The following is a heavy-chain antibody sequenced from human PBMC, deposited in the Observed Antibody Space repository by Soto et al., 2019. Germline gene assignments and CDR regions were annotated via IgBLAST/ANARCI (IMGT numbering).Heavy chain of an antibody. CDR3: VKGYGMDV. CDR1: GFTFSSYA. J-gene: IGHJ6*02. Sequence: GGSLRLSCAASGFTFSSYAMSWVRQAPGKGLEWLSFISGSGAATYYADSVKGRFTISRDNSKNMLSLQMNSLRAEDTALYFCVKGYGMDVWGQGTTVTV. CDR2: ISGSGAAT. V-gene: IGHV3-23*01.